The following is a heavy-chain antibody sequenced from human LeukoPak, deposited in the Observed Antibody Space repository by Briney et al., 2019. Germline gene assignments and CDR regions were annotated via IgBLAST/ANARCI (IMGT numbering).Heavy chain of an antibody. CDR2: IYYSGTT. D-gene: IGHD3-3*01. CDR3: ARTHDFWSGYLNWFDP. CDR1: GGSISSRDYY. J-gene: IGHJ5*02. Sequence: SQTLSLTCTVSGGSISSRDYYWSWIRQPPGEGLEWIAYIYYSGTTYYNPSLESRVTISVDTSKNQFSLKLSSVTAADTAVYYCARTHDFWSGYLNWFDPWGQGALVTVSS. V-gene: IGHV4-30-4*08.